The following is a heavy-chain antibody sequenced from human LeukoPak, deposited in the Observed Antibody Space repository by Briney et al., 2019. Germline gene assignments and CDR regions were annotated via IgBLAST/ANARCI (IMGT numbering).Heavy chain of an antibody. CDR1: GGSISSSSYY. CDR3: ARLGTMGSNWFDP. J-gene: IGHJ5*02. CDR2: IYYSGST. Sequence: SETLSLTCTVSGGSISSSSYYWGWIRQPPGKGLEWIGSIYYSGSTYYNPPLKSRVTISVDTSKNQFSLKLSSVTAADTAVYYCARLGTMGSNWFDPWGQGTLVTVSS. D-gene: IGHD5-12*01. V-gene: IGHV4-39*01.